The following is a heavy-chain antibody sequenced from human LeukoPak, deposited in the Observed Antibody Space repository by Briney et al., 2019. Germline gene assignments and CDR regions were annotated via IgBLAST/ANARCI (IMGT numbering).Heavy chain of an antibody. J-gene: IGHJ4*02. CDR2: ISSSSSYI. CDR3: AKSYASGSFYDY. CDR1: GFTFSSYS. V-gene: IGHV3-21*04. Sequence: GGSLRLSCAASGFTFSSYSMNWVRQAPGKGLEWVSSISSSSSYIYYADSVKGRFTISRDNSKNTLSLQMNNLRADDTAVYYCAKSYASGSFYDYWGQGTLVTVSS. D-gene: IGHD3-10*01.